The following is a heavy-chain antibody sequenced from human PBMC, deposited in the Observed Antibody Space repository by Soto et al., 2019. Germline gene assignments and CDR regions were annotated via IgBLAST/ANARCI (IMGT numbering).Heavy chain of an antibody. CDR2: INHSGST. Sequence: SETLSLTCAVYGGSFSGYYWSWIRQPPGKGLEWIGEINHSGSTNYNPSLKSRVTISVDTSKNQFSLKLSSVTAADTAVYYCARGRIITMINPAEKEGEYWGQGTLVTVS. J-gene: IGHJ4*02. CDR3: ARGRIITMINPAEKEGEY. CDR1: GGSFSGYY. D-gene: IGHD3-22*01. V-gene: IGHV4-34*01.